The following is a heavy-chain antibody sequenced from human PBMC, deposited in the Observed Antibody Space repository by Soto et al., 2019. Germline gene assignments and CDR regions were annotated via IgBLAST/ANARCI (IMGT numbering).Heavy chain of an antibody. V-gene: IGHV4-34*01. D-gene: IGHD5-18*01. CDR1: GGSFSGYY. Sequence: SETLSLTCAFYGGSFSGYYWSWIRQPPGKVLKRMGEINHSGSTNYNPSLKRRNTKSEATSRNQFSLKLSSVTAADTAVFYCAMAGRGYSYAIRGVAFDIWGQGTMVT. CDR3: AMAGRGYSYAIRGVAFDI. J-gene: IGHJ3*02. CDR2: INHSGST.